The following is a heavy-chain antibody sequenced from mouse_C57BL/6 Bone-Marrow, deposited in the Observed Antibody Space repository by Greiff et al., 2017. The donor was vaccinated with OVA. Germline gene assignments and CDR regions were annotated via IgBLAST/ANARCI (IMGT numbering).Heavy chain of an antibody. Sequence: VQLQQSGAELVRPGTSVKMSCKASGYTFTNYWIGWAKQRPGHGLEWIGDIYPGGGYTNYNETFKGKATLTADKSSSTAYMQFSSLTSEDSAIYYCARAYYSNWGYYFDYWGQGTTLTVSS. CDR1: GYTFTNYW. D-gene: IGHD2-5*01. V-gene: IGHV1-63*01. CDR3: ARAYYSNWGYYFDY. J-gene: IGHJ2*01. CDR2: IYPGGGYT.